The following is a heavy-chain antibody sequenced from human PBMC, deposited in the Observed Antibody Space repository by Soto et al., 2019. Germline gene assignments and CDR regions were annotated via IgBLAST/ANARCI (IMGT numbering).Heavy chain of an antibody. D-gene: IGHD3-22*01. CDR2: ISYDGSNK. Sequence: SLRLSCAASGFTFSSYAMHWVRQAPGKGLEWVAVISYDGSNKYYADSVKGRFTISRDNSKNTLYLQMNSLRAEDTAVYYCASSYYYDKYWAFDIWCQGTMVT. J-gene: IGHJ3*02. CDR3: ASSYYYDKYWAFDI. V-gene: IGHV3-30-3*01. CDR1: GFTFSSYA.